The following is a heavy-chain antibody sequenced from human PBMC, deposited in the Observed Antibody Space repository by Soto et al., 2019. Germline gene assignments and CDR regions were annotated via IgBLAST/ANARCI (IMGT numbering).Heavy chain of an antibody. J-gene: IGHJ4*02. CDR1: GYTFTNHG. Sequence: QVQLVQSGAEVKKPGASVKVSCKASGYTFTNHGISWVRQAPGQGLEWMGWVSGYNDKTKSAQKFQGRVTMTTDTSTSTAYMELRSLRSDDTAVDYCARDLYPVAYFFDYWGQGTLVTVSS. CDR2: VSGYNDKT. CDR3: ARDLYPVAYFFDY. D-gene: IGHD2-8*01. V-gene: IGHV1-18*04.